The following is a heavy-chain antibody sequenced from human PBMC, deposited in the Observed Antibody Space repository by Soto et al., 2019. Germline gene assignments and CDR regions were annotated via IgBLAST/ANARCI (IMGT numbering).Heavy chain of an antibody. J-gene: IGHJ6*02. CDR2: IIPIFGTA. Sequence: SVKVSCKASGGTFSSYAISWVRQAPGQGLEWMGGIIPIFGTANYAQKFQGRVTITADESTSTAYMELSSLRSEDTAVYYCARDCTNGVCSSYYGMDVWGQGTTVTVSS. V-gene: IGHV1-69*13. CDR3: ARDCTNGVCSSYYGMDV. D-gene: IGHD2-8*01. CDR1: GGTFSSYA.